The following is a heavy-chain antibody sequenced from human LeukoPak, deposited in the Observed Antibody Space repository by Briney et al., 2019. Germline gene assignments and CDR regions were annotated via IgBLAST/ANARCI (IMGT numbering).Heavy chain of an antibody. D-gene: IGHD4-17*01. V-gene: IGHV3-21*01. CDR1: GFTFSSYS. CDR2: ISSSSSYI. J-gene: IGHJ4*02. Sequence: MPGGSLRLSCAASGFTFSSYSMNWVRQAPGKGLEWVSSISSSSSYIYYADSVKGRFTISRDNAKNSLYLQMNSLRAEDTAVYYCARGDDYGDYIDYWGQGTLVTVSS. CDR3: ARGDDYGDYIDY.